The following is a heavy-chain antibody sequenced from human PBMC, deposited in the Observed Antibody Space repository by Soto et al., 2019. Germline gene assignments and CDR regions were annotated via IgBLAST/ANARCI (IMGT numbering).Heavy chain of an antibody. Sequence: QVQLVQSGAEVKKPGSSVKVSCKASGGTFSSYAISWVRQAPGQGLEWMGGSIPIFGTANYAQKFQGRVTITADKSTSTAYMELSSLRSEDTAVYYCAREQWRGSYYYYYGMDVWGQGTTVTVSS. J-gene: IGHJ6*02. D-gene: IGHD6-19*01. CDR3: AREQWRGSYYYYYGMDV. CDR1: GGTFSSYA. V-gene: IGHV1-69*06. CDR2: SIPIFGTA.